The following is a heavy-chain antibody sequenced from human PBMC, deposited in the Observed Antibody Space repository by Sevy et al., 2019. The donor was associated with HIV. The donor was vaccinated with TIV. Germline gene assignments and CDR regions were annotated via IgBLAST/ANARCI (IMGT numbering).Heavy chain of an antibody. J-gene: IGHJ4*02. CDR1: GGSITSGGYY. CDR3: ARSYDSSGYYYYLDY. CDR2: IDYSGST. V-gene: IGHV4-31*03. D-gene: IGHD3-22*01. Sequence: SETLSLTCSVSGGSITSGGYYWSWIRQHPGKGLEWIGYIDYSGSTYYNPSLKSRVTISVDTSKNQFSLKLSSVTAADTAVYYCARSYDSSGYYYYLDYWGQGTLVTVSS.